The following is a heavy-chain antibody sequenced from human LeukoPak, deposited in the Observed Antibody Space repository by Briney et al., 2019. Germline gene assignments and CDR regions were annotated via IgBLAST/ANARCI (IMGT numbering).Heavy chain of an antibody. CDR2: INHSGST. J-gene: IGHJ4*02. CDR3: ARLPYYYDSSGYYYFSFDY. Sequence: SETLSLTCAVYGGSFSGYYWSWIRQPPGKGVEWIGEINHSGSTNYNPSLKSRVTISVDTSKNQFSLKLSSVTAADTAVYYCARLPYYYDSSGYYYFSFDYWGQGTLVTVSS. V-gene: IGHV4-34*01. D-gene: IGHD3-22*01. CDR1: GGSFSGYY.